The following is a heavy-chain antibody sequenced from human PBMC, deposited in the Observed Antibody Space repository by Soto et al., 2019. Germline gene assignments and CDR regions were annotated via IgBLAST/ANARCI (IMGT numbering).Heavy chain of an antibody. CDR1: GFTFSSYA. J-gene: IGHJ4*02. D-gene: IGHD1-26*01. CDR3: AKDPLSSPYSWSYGY. Sequence: EVQLLESGGGLVQPGGSLRLSCAASGFTFSSYAMSWVRQAPGKGLEWVSAISGSGGSTYYADSVKGRFTIPRDKSKNTLYLQMNSLRAEDTAVYYCAKDPLSSPYSWSYGYWGQGTLVTVSS. V-gene: IGHV3-23*01. CDR2: ISGSGGST.